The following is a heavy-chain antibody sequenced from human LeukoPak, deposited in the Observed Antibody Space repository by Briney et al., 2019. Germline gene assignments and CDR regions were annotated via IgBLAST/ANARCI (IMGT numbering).Heavy chain of an antibody. Sequence: GASVKVSCKASGYTFTDYYLHWVRQTPGQGLEWMGCVDPNSGDTNYAQKFQGSVTMTRDTSISTAYMELNRLRSDDTAVYYWARGVGGPRRAAYYYYMDVWGKGTTVTVSS. CDR1: GYTFTDYY. V-gene: IGHV1-2*02. J-gene: IGHJ6*03. D-gene: IGHD3-10*01. CDR2: VDPNSGDT. CDR3: ARGVGGPRRAAYYYYMDV.